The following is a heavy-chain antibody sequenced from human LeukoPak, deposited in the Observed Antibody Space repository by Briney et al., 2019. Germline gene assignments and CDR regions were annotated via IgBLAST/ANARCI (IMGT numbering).Heavy chain of an antibody. V-gene: IGHV3-53*01. J-gene: IGHJ4*02. CDR1: GFTVSSDH. D-gene: IGHD1-26*01. Sequence: GGSLRLSCAASGFTVSSDHMSWVRQAPGKGLEWVSVIYAGGSTYYVDSVKGRFTISRDNFKNTVFLQMNSLRAEDTAVYYCARVWELSFDYWGQGTLVTVSS. CDR3: ARVWELSFDY. CDR2: IYAGGST.